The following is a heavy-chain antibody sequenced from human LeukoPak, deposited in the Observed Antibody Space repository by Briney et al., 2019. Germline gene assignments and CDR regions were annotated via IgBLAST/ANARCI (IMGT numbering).Heavy chain of an antibody. CDR2: ISSNGGST. D-gene: IGHD6-6*01. CDR3: ARDGGQYSSPEYYFDY. CDR1: GFTFGSYA. J-gene: IGHJ4*02. Sequence: GGSLRLSCAASGFTFGSYAMHWVRQAPGKGLEYVSAISSNGGSTYYANSVKGRFTISRDNSKNTLYLQMGSLRAEDMAVYYCARDGGQYSSPEYYFDYWGQGTLVTVSS. V-gene: IGHV3-64*01.